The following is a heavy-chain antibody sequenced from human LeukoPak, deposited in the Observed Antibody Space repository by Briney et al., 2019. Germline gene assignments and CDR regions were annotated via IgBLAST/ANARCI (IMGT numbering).Heavy chain of an antibody. CDR3: ARGGPHGYGYSPLDY. Sequence: ASVQVSRKASGYTFTSYGICWVRQAPGPGLEWMGWISAYNGNTNYAQKLQGRVTMTTDTSKSTAYMELRSLRSDDTAVYYCARGGPHGYGYSPLDYWGQGTLVTVSS. J-gene: IGHJ4*02. D-gene: IGHD5-18*01. CDR2: ISAYNGNT. CDR1: GYTFTSYG. V-gene: IGHV1-18*01.